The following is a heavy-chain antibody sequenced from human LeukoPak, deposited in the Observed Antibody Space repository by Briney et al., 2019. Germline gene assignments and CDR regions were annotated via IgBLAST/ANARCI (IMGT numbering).Heavy chain of an antibody. J-gene: IGHJ4*02. Sequence: PSETLSLTCAVYSGSFSGYSWSWIRQPPGKGLEWIGEINHSGSINYNPSVRSRVTISEDTSKNQFSLKLSSVTAADTAVYYCTNPINWGQGTLVTVSS. V-gene: IGHV4-34*01. CDR1: SGSFSGYS. CDR3: TNPIN. CDR2: INHSGSI.